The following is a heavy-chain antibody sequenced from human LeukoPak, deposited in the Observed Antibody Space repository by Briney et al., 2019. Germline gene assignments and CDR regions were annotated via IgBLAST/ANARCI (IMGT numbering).Heavy chain of an antibody. V-gene: IGHV4-34*01. CDR1: GGSFSSYY. J-gene: IGHJ4*02. Sequence: SETLSLTCAVYGGSFSSYYWSWIRQPPGKGLEWIGEINHSGSTNYNPSLKSRVTISVDTPKNQFSLKLSSVTAADTAVYYCARGMTRPRYWGQGTLVTVSS. CDR2: INHSGST. CDR3: ARGMTRPRY.